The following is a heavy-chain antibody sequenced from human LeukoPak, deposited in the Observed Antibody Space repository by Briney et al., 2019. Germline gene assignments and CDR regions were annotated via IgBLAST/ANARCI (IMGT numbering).Heavy chain of an antibody. J-gene: IGHJ4*02. V-gene: IGHV6-1*01. CDR2: TYYRSKWNN. CDR1: GDSVSSNSAA. D-gene: IGHD6-19*01. Sequence: SQTLSLTCAISGDSVSSNSAAWNWIRHSPSRGLEWLGRTYYRSKWNNDYAGSVKSRITINPDTSKNVFSLQLNSVAHEDTAVYYGARGCSGCAAYYFDYWGQGTLVTVSS. CDR3: ARGCSGCAAYYFDY.